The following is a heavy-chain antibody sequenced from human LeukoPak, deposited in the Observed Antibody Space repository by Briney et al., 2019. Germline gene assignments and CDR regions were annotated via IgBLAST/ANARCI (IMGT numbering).Heavy chain of an antibody. D-gene: IGHD6-19*01. J-gene: IGHJ4*02. V-gene: IGHV3-53*01. CDR3: ARERDSSGWQFDC. CDR1: GFTVSNYY. Sequence: SWGSLRLSCAASGFTVSNYYMTWVRQAPGKGLEWVSVIYSGDITYFADSVKGRFTISRDNSKNTLYLQMNSLRAEDTAVYYCARERDSSGWQFDCWGQGTLVTVSS. CDR2: IYSGDIT.